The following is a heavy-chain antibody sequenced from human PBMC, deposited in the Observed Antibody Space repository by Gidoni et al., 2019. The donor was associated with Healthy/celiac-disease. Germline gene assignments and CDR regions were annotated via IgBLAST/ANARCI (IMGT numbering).Heavy chain of an antibody. V-gene: IGHV3-23*01. J-gene: IGHJ3*02. CDR3: AKARTAAGSAFDI. CDR2: ISGSGGST. CDR1: GFTFRSYA. Sequence: EVQLLESGGGWVQPGGSLSLSCAASGFTFRSYAMSWVRQAPGKGLEWVSAISGSGGSTYYADSVKGRFTISRDNSKNTLYLQMNSLRAEDTAVYYCAKARTAAGSAFDIWGQGTMVTVSS. D-gene: IGHD6-13*01.